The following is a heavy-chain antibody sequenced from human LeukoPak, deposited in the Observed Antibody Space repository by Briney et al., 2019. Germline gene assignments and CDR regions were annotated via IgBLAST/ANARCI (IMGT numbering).Heavy chain of an antibody. Sequence: SETLSLTCAVYGGSFSGYYWSWIRQPPGKGLEWIGEINHSGSTNYNPSLKSRVTISVDTSKNQFSLKLSSVTAADTAAYYCARGGTAKPWWFDPWGQGTLVTVSS. CDR1: GGSFSGYY. CDR3: ARGGTAKPWWFDP. J-gene: IGHJ5*02. D-gene: IGHD1-1*01. V-gene: IGHV4-34*01. CDR2: INHSGST.